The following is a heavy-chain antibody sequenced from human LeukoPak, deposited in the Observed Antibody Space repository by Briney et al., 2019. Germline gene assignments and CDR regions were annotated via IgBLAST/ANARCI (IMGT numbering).Heavy chain of an antibody. D-gene: IGHD3-10*01. Sequence: PAGSLRLSCAASGFTFSSYSMNWVRQAPGKGLEWVSSISSSSSYIYYADSVKGRFTISRDNAKNSLYLQMNSLRAEDTAVYYCARGHTLIWFGAGGPDYYYYMDVWGKGTSVTVSS. CDR3: ARGHTLIWFGAGGPDYYYYMDV. CDR2: ISSSSSYI. V-gene: IGHV3-21*01. CDR1: GFTFSSYS. J-gene: IGHJ6*03.